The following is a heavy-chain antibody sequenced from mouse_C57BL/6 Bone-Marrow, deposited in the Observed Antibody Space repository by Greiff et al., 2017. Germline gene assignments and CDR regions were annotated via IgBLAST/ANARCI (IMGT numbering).Heavy chain of an antibody. Sequence: QVQLQQPGAELVKPGASVKMSCKASGYTFTSYWITWVKQRPGQGLEWIGDIYPGSGSTNYNEKFKSKATLTVATSSSTAYMQLSSLTSEESAVDYCARCSNFRDYYAMDYWGQGTSVTVSS. CDR1: GYTFTSYW. J-gene: IGHJ4*01. CDR3: ARCSNFRDYYAMDY. V-gene: IGHV1-55*01. CDR2: IYPGSGST. D-gene: IGHD2-5*01.